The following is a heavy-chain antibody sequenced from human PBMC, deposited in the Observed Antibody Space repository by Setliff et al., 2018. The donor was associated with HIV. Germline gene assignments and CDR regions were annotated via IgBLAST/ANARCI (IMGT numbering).Heavy chain of an antibody. D-gene: IGHD3-10*01. V-gene: IGHV4-4*08. CDR3: ARDVGYYGSGSQP. Sequence: SETLSLTCSVSGASIRGHYWSWIRQSPGKGLEWIGHIYTSGSTNYNPSLKSRVTISVDTSKNQFSLKLSSATAADTAVYYCARDVGYYGSGSQPWGQGTLVTVSS. CDR1: GASIRGHY. J-gene: IGHJ5*02. CDR2: IYTSGST.